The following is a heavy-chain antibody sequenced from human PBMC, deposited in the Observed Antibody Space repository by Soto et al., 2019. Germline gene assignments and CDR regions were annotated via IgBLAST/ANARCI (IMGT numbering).Heavy chain of an antibody. CDR1: GFTFSSYG. CDR3: ATNTMIVGEWDY. D-gene: IGHD3-22*01. CDR2: ISYDGRNK. Sequence: PGGSLRLSCAASGFTFSSYGMHWVRQAPGKGLEWVAVISYDGRNKYYADSVKGRFTLSRDNSKNTLYLQMNSLRAEDTALYYCATNTMIVGEWDYSGQGTLVTVYS. V-gene: IGHV3-30*03. J-gene: IGHJ4*02.